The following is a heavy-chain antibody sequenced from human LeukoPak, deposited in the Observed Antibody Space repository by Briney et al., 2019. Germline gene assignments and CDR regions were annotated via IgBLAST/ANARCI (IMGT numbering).Heavy chain of an antibody. V-gene: IGHV1-18*01. CDR3: ARYNGYCSSSTCPPEDY. CDR2: ISTYNGYT. Sequence: ASVKVSCKASGGTFSSYAISWVRQAPGQGLEWMGWISTYNGYTNYVHKLQGRVTMTTDTSTSTAYMELRSLRSDDTAVYYCARYNGYCSSSTCPPEDYWGQGTLVTVSS. D-gene: IGHD2-2*01. CDR1: GGTFSSYA. J-gene: IGHJ4*02.